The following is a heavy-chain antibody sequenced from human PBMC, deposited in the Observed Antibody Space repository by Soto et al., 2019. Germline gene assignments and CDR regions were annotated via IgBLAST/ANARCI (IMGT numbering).Heavy chain of an antibody. CDR2: IWYDGSNK. CDR3: ARDGGPWQLAGYIDY. D-gene: IGHD6-6*01. J-gene: IGHJ4*02. V-gene: IGHV3-33*01. Sequence: PGGSLRLSCAASGFTFSSYGMHWVRQAPGKGLEWVAVIWYDGSNKYYADSVKGRFTISRDNSKNTLYLQMNSLRAEDTAVYYCARDGGPWQLAGYIDYWGQGTLVTVSS. CDR1: GFTFSSYG.